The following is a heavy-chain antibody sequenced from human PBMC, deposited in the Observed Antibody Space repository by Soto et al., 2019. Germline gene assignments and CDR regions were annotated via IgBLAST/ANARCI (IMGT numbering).Heavy chain of an antibody. CDR1: GNTFTSYD. D-gene: IGHD3-10*01. Sequence: ASVKVSCKASGNTFTSYDINWVRQATGHGLEWMGWINPNSGNIGYAQKFQGRVTMTRDTAIRTEYMEVSRLRSDDTAVYYSVIGRASGRYYRLGYWGPVTLVTVSS. V-gene: IGHV1-8*01. CDR2: INPNSGNI. J-gene: IGHJ4*02. CDR3: VIGRASGRYYRLGY.